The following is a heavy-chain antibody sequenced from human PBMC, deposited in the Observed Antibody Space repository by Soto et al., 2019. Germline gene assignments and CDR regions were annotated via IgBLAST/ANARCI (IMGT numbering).Heavy chain of an antibody. V-gene: IGHV3-23*01. J-gene: IGHJ5*02. D-gene: IGHD6-19*01. CDR2: FIGIDNST. CDR3: AKLGDYSSGRLDA. Sequence: GGSLRLSCAASGFTFSSYGMSWVRQAPGMGLDWVSSFIGIDNSTYYADSMKGRFTISGDNSKNTVYLQMNSLRGEDTAVYYCAKLGDYSSGRLDAWGQGTLVTVSS. CDR1: GFTFSSYG.